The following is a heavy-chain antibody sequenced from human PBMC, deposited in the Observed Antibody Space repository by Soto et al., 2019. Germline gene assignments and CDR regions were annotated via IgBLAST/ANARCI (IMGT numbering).Heavy chain of an antibody. Sequence: ASVKVSCKASGYTFTSYDINWVRQATGQGLEWMGWMNPNSGNTGYAQKFQGRVTMTRNTSISTVYMELSSLRSEDTAVYYCARVGYCTNGVCHTYYYYGLDVWGQGTTVTVSS. J-gene: IGHJ6*02. D-gene: IGHD2-8*01. V-gene: IGHV1-8*01. CDR3: ARVGYCTNGVCHTYYYYGLDV. CDR1: GYTFTSYD. CDR2: MNPNSGNT.